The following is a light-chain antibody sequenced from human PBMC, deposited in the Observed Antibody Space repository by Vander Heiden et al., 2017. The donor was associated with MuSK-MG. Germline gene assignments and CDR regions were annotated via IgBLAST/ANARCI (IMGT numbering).Light chain of an antibody. CDR1: QDISNS. V-gene: IGKV1-33*01. J-gene: IGKJ3*01. CDR2: AAS. Sequence: DIQMTQSPASLSASIVDTVTIACQANQDISNSLNWYHQKPGKAPKLLIYAASNLETGVPSRFSGSGSGTQFTLAITSLHPEDIATYYCQQYDAQPLSFGPGSRLDI. CDR3: QQYDAQPLS.